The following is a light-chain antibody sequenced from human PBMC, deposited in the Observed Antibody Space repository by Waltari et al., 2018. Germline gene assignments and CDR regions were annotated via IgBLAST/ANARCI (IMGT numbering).Light chain of an antibody. J-gene: IGKJ2*01. CDR1: HSVGQNY. CDR3: QQYIWAYT. Sequence: IVLTQSPGTLSLSPAERATPSCRASHSVGQNYLAWYQQKPVQAPRRRICGPSSRATGVPDRFSGSGSGTDFTLTISRLEPEDLAVYYCQQYIWAYTFGRGTKLEIK. V-gene: IGKV3-20*01. CDR2: GPS.